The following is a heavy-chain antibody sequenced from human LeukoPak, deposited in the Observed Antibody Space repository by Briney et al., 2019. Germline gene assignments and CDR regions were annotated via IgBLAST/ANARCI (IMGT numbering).Heavy chain of an antibody. J-gene: IGHJ4*02. CDR1: GFTFSSFA. D-gene: IGHD3-22*01. Sequence: GGSLRLSCAASGFTFSSFAMNWVRQAPGKGLEWVSTISRSGDSTDYADSVKGRFTISRDNSKNILYLQMNSLRAEDTAVYYCAKDRAVTMIVVRSFDSWGQGTLVTVSS. CDR3: AKDRAVTMIVVRSFDS. V-gene: IGHV3-23*01. CDR2: ISRSGDST.